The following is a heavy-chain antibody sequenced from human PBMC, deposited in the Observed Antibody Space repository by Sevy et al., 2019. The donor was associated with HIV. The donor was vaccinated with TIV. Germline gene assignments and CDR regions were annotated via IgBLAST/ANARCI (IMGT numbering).Heavy chain of an antibody. CDR2: ISYDGSQK. Sequence: GGSLRLSCAASGFTFSSHGMHWVRQAPGKGLEWVAVISYDGSQKYYADSIKGRFTISRDNSKNTLYLQMNSLRTEDTALYYCANEGMPSGPRFLCVAELLYQFDFWGQGTLVTVSS. J-gene: IGHJ4*02. CDR3: ANEGMPSGPRFLCVAELLYQFDF. CDR1: GFTFSSHG. V-gene: IGHV3-30*18. D-gene: IGHD3-10*01.